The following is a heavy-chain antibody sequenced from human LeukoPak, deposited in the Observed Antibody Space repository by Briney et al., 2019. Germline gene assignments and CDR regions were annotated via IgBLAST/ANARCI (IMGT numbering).Heavy chain of an antibody. V-gene: IGHV4-4*07. J-gene: IGHJ3*02. CDR2: IYTTGNT. CDR3: ARDQWDYDSSGYSHAFDI. CDR1: GGSISSYY. Sequence: SETLSLTCTVSGGSISSYYWSWIRQPAGKGLECIGPIYTTGNTNYNPSLKSRVTMSVDTSKNQFSLKLRSVTAADTAVYYCARDQWDYDSSGYSHAFDIWGQGTMVTVSS. D-gene: IGHD3-22*01.